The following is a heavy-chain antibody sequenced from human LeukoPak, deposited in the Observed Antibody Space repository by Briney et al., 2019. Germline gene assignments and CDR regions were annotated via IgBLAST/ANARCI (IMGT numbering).Heavy chain of an antibody. CDR3: ARAVGGSGSYYSP. CDR2: ISSSGSTI. V-gene: IGHV3-48*04. D-gene: IGHD3-10*01. J-gene: IGHJ5*02. CDR1: GFTFSSYS. Sequence: GGSLRLSCTASGFTFSSYSMNWVRQAPGKGLEWVSYISSSGSTIYYADSVRGRFTISRDNAKNSLYLQMNSLRAEDTAVYYCARAVGGSGSYYSPWGQGTLVTVSS.